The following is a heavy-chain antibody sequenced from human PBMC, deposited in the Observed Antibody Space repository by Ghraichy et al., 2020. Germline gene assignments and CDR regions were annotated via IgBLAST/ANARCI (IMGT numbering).Heavy chain of an antibody. CDR2: IYSNGGT. Sequence: SQTRSLTCTVSGGSISSGSYHWSWIRQQPGKGLEWIGYIYSNGGTYYNPSLKSRVIMAVDTSKNQFSLKVTSVTAADTAVYYCARLRWFQYYFDYWGQGILVTVSS. V-gene: IGHV4-31*03. D-gene: IGHD4-23*01. CDR3: ARLRWFQYYFDY. J-gene: IGHJ4*02. CDR1: GGSISSGSYH.